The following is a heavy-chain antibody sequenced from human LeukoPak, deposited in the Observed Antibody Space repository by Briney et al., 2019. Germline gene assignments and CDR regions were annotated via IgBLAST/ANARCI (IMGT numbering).Heavy chain of an antibody. Sequence: GGSLRLSCAASGFTFSSYAMSWVRQAPGKGLEWVSAISGSGSSTYYADSVKGRFTISRDNSKNTLYLQMNSLSAEDTATYHCAKDYPTASSVTAPLFDSWGQGILVTVSS. J-gene: IGHJ4*02. CDR3: AKDYPTASSVTAPLFDS. D-gene: IGHD2-21*02. CDR1: GFTFSSYA. V-gene: IGHV3-23*01. CDR2: ISGSGSST.